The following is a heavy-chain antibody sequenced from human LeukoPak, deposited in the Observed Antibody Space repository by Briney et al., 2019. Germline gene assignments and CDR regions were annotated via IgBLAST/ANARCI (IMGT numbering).Heavy chain of an antibody. V-gene: IGHV4-61*02. CDR3: ARCNPPMVDY. CDR1: GGSISSGSYY. Sequence: SQTLSLTCTVSGGSISSGSYYWSWIRQPAGKGLEWIGRIYTSGSTNYNPSLKSRVTISVDTSKNQFSLKLSSVTAADTAVYYCARCNPPMVDYWGQGTLVTVSS. J-gene: IGHJ4*02. D-gene: IGHD1-14*01. CDR2: IYTSGST.